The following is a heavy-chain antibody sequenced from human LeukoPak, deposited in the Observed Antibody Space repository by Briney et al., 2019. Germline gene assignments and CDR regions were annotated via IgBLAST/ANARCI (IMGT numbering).Heavy chain of an antibody. CDR3: ARVGSGYYPRSGYYYYGMDV. D-gene: IGHD3-3*01. J-gene: IGHJ6*02. CDR1: GITLSSYA. Sequence: GGSLRLSCVVSGITLSSYAMSWVRKAPGKGLEWVSYISTSGSTIYYADSVKGRFTISRDNAKNSLYLQMNSLRAEDTAVYYCARVGSGYYPRSGYYYYGMDVWGQGTTVTVSS. V-gene: IGHV3-48*03. CDR2: ISTSGSTI.